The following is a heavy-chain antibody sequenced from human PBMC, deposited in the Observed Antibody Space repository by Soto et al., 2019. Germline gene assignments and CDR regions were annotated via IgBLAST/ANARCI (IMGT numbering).Heavy chain of an antibody. CDR2: ISSNGGST. CDR1: GFTFSSYA. CDR3: ARGGRGYEFDY. D-gene: IGHD5-12*01. J-gene: IGHJ4*02. Sequence: EVHLVESGGGLVQPGGSLRLSCAASGFTFSSYAMHWVRQAPGKGLEYVSAISSNGGSTDYANSVKGRFTISRDNSKHTLYLEMGSLRAEDMAVYYCARGGRGYEFDYWGQGTLVTVSS. V-gene: IGHV3-64*01.